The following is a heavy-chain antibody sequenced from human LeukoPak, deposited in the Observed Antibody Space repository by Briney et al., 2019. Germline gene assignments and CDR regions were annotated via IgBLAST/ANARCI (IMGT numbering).Heavy chain of an antibody. CDR3: RAYYYDSSGYLFDY. CDR1: GGSISSYY. CDR2: IYYSGST. J-gene: IGHJ4*02. V-gene: IGHV4-59*08. Sequence: PSETLSLTCTVSGGSISSYYWSWIRQPPGKGLEWIGYIYYSGSTNYNPSLKSRVTISVDTSKNQFSLKLSSVTAADTAVYYCRAYYYDSSGYLFDYWGQGTLVTVSS. D-gene: IGHD3-22*01.